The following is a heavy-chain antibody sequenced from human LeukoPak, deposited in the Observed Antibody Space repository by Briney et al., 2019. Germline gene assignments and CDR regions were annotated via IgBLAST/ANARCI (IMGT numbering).Heavy chain of an antibody. Sequence: ASVKVSCKASGYTFTSYGISWVRQAPGQGVEWMGWISAYNGNTNYAQKLQGRVTMTTDTSTSTAYMELRSLRSDDTAVYYCARDLVPGYCSSTSCQSNWFDPWGQGTLVTVSS. D-gene: IGHD2-2*01. J-gene: IGHJ5*02. CDR1: GYTFTSYG. CDR3: ARDLVPGYCSSTSCQSNWFDP. CDR2: ISAYNGNT. V-gene: IGHV1-18*01.